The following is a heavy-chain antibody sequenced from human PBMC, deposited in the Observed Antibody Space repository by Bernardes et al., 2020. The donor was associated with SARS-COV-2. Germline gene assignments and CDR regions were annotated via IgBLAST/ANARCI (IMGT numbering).Heavy chain of an antibody. Sequence: GSLRLSCAASGFTVSSNYMSWVRQAPGKGLEWDSLIYSGGSTFYADSVRGRFTISRDDSKNTLYLQMNSVRAEDTAVYYCAKKYTSGWTFDNWGQGTLVTVSS. D-gene: IGHD6-25*01. J-gene: IGHJ4*02. CDR1: GFTVSSNY. V-gene: IGHV3-53*01. CDR3: AKKYTSGWTFDN. CDR2: IYSGGST.